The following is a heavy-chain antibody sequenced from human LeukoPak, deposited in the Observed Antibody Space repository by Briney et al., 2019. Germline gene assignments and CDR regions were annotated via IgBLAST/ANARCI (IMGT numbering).Heavy chain of an antibody. J-gene: IGHJ4*02. V-gene: IGHV3-23*01. D-gene: IGHD6-19*01. CDR1: GFTSIAYA. CDR3: AKDSNGWYQRGSNYFDY. Sequence: GGSLRLSCVGSGFTSIAYALTWARQAPGKGLEWVSTISGSGSSTYYVDSVKGRFTISRDNSKNTLYLQMNSLRAEDTAEYYCAKDSNGWYQRGSNYFDYWGQGTLVTVSS. CDR2: ISGSGSST.